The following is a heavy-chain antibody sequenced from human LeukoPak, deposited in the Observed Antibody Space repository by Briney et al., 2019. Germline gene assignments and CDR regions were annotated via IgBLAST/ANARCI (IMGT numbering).Heavy chain of an antibody. D-gene: IGHD1-14*01. CDR2: ISYDGSNK. Sequence: PGGSLRLSCAASGFTFSSYGMHWVRQAPGKGLEWVAVISYDGSNKYYADSVKGRFTISRDNSKNTLYLQMNSLRAEDTAVYYCARSGIGLYGMDVWGQGTTVTVSS. V-gene: IGHV3-30*03. CDR1: GFTFSSYG. CDR3: ARSGIGLYGMDV. J-gene: IGHJ6*02.